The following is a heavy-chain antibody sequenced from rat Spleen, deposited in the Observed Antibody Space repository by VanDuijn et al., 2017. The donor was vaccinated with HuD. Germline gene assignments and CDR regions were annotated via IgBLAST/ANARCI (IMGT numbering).Heavy chain of an antibody. CDR2: IWDGGGT. V-gene: IGHV2-72*01. D-gene: IGHD1-7*01. CDR3: GRGLTSGNVMDG. CDR1: GFSLTNYH. J-gene: IGHJ4*01. Sequence: QVQLKESGPGLVQPSQTLSLTCTVSGFSLTNYHISWVRQPPGKSLLWKGTIWDGGGTNYNSAVQSRLSISRDTAKSEVFLKMNRRHPEENGGEDGGRGLTSGNVMDGWVQGASVTV.